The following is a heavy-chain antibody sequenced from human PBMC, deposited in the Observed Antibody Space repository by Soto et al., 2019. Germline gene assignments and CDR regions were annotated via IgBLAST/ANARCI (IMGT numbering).Heavy chain of an antibody. J-gene: IGHJ5*02. CDR2: TYFRSKWYN. CDR1: GDRVSSNTAS. CDR3: AKGDNLGPKTGYAFDP. V-gene: IGHV6-1*01. Sequence: QTLSLTCAISGDRVSSNTASWNWIRQSPSRGLEWLGRTYFRSKWYNDYAVSVKSRIIINPDTSNNQFSLQLNSVTPEETAVYFCAKGDNLGPKTGYAFDPWGQGIMVTVSS. D-gene: IGHD5-12*01.